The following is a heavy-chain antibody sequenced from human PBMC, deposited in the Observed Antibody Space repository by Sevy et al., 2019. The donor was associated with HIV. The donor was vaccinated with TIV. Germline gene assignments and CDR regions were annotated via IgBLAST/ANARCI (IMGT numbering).Heavy chain of an antibody. J-gene: IGHJ4*02. Sequence: GGSLRLSCAASGFTFSDYGMHWVRQAPGKGLEWVAVIWYDGSNKYYADSVKGRFTISRDNSKNTMFLQRNSLRAEDTAVYYCARDKLLPVMVTMVRGALSYYFDYWGQGTLVTVSS. D-gene: IGHD3-10*01. CDR3: ARDKLLPVMVTMVRGALSYYFDY. CDR2: IWYDGSNK. CDR1: GFTFSDYG. V-gene: IGHV3-33*01.